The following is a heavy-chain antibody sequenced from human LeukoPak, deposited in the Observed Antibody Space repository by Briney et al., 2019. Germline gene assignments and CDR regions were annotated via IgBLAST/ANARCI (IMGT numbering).Heavy chain of an antibody. CDR1: GYTLTELS. D-gene: IGHD6-6*01. CDR2: FDPEDGET. CDR3: ATSHSSSSAPTHYYYYYMDV. J-gene: IGHJ6*03. V-gene: IGHV1-24*01. Sequence: ASVKVSCKVSGYTLTELSMHWVRQAPGKGLEWMGGFDPEDGETIYAQKFQGRVTMTEDTSTDTAYMELSSLRSEDTAVYYCATSHSSSSAPTHYYYYYMDVWGKGTTVTVSS.